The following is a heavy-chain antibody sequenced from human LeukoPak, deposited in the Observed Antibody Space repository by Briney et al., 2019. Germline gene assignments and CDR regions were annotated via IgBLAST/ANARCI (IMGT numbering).Heavy chain of an antibody. Sequence: SEILSLTCTVSGGSIISRSYYWGWVRQSPGKGLEWIGEINHSGSTNYNPSLKSRVTISVDTSKNQFSLKLSSVTAADTAVYYRARVDFWSGYYFRWFDPWGQGTLVTVSS. CDR3: ARVDFWSGYYFRWFDP. CDR2: INHSGST. J-gene: IGHJ5*02. CDR1: GGSIISRSYY. V-gene: IGHV4-39*07. D-gene: IGHD3-3*01.